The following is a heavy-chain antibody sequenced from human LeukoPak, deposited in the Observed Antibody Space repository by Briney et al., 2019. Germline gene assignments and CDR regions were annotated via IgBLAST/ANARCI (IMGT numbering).Heavy chain of an antibody. D-gene: IGHD3-10*01. CDR2: INHSGST. CDR3: ARATLTYYYGSGTLDV. V-gene: IGHV4-34*01. J-gene: IGHJ6*04. Sequence: PSETLSLTCAVYGGSFSGHYWTWIRQPPGKGLEWIGEINHSGSTNYNPSLKSRVTISVDTSKNQFSLKVSSVTAADTAVYYCARATLTYYYGSGTLDVWGKGTTVTISS. CDR1: GGSFSGHY.